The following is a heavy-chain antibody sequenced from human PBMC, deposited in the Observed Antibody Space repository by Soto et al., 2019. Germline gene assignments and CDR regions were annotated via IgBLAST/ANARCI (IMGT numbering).Heavy chain of an antibody. V-gene: IGHV4-39*01. CDR2: IYYSGTT. D-gene: IGHD6-13*01. J-gene: IGHJ4*02. Sequence: SETLSLTCTVSGGSISSRSSYWGWIRQPPGKGLEWIGTIYYSGTTYYNPSLKSRVTISVDTSKNQFSLKLSSVTAADTALYYCARRLASAGTIDYWGQGTLVTVSS. CDR1: GGSISSRSSY. CDR3: ARRLASAGTIDY.